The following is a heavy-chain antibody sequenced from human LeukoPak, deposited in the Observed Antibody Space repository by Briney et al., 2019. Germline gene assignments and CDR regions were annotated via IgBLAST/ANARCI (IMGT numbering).Heavy chain of an antibody. CDR3: ARAREDVDYYYMDV. CDR1: GFTFDDYG. CDR2: INWNGGST. V-gene: IGHV3-20*04. D-gene: IGHD1-26*01. Sequence: GGSLRLSCAASGFTFDDYGMRWVRQAPGKGLEWVSGINWNGGSTGYADSVKGRFTISRDNAKNSLYLQMNSLRAEDTALYYCARAREDVDYYYMDVWGKGTTVTVSS. J-gene: IGHJ6*03.